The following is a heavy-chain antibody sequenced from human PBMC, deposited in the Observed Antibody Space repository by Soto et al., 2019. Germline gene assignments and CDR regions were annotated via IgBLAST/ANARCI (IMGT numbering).Heavy chain of an antibody. J-gene: IGHJ5*02. CDR3: ARDPLILGFGELSHDLFDP. V-gene: IGHV3-33*01. D-gene: IGHD3-10*01. CDR1: GFTFSSYG. CDR2: IWYDGSNK. Sequence: QVQLVESGGGVVQPGRSLRLSCAASGFTFSSYGMHWVRQAPGKGLEWVAVIWYDGSNKYYADSVKGRFTISRDNSKNTLYLQMNSLRAEDTAVYYCARDPLILGFGELSHDLFDPWGQGTLVTVSS.